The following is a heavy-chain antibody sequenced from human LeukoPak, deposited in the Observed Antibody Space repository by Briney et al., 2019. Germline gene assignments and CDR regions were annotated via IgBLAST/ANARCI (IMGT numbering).Heavy chain of an antibody. CDR1: GFTFSSYG. V-gene: IGHV3-33*06. CDR3: AKEAYYDSSGYYP. J-gene: IGHJ5*02. D-gene: IGHD3-22*01. CDR2: IWYDGSNK. Sequence: PGGSLRLSCAASGFTFSSYGMHWVRQAPGKGLEWVAVIWYDGSNKYYADSVKGRFTISRDNSKNTLYLQMNSLRAEDTAVYYCAKEAYYDSSGYYPWGQGTLVTVSS.